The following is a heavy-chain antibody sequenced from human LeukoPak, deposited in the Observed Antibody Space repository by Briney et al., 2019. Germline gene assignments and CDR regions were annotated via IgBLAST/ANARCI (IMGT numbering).Heavy chain of an antibody. V-gene: IGHV1-46*01. D-gene: IGHD1-26*01. J-gene: IGHJ5*02. CDR1: GYTFTTYY. CDR3: ARDHSGSQHWFDP. CDR2: INPSVGST. Sequence: ASVTVSCKASGYTFTTYYVHWVRQAPGQGLEWMGVINPSVGSTSYAQKFQGRVTITRDTATRTVYMEMSSLRSEDTAVYYCARDHSGSQHWFDPWGQGTLVTVSS.